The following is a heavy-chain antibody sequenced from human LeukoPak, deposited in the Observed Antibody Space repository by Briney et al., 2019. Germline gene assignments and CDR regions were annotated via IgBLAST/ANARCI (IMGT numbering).Heavy chain of an antibody. CDR1: GDSVSSNSAA. CDR2: TYYRSKWYN. J-gene: IGHJ5*02. CDR3: ARKQSGSSSGYYRNWFDP. Sequence: SQTLSLTCAISGDSVSSNSAAWNRIRQSPSRGLEWLGRTYYRSKWYNDYAVSVKSRITINPDTSKNQFSLQLNSVTPEDTAVYYCARKQSGSSSGYYRNWFDPWGQGTLVTVSS. D-gene: IGHD3-22*01. V-gene: IGHV6-1*01.